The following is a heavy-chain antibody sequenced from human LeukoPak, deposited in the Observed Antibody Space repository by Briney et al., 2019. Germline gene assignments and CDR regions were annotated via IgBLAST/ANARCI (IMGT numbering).Heavy chain of an antibody. V-gene: IGHV4-31*03. CDR3: ARDGRYFVRGGMDV. CDR2: IYYSGST. CDR1: GGSISSGGYY. D-gene: IGHD3-9*01. Sequence: SQTLSLSCTVSGGSISSGGYYWSWIRQHPGKGLEWIGYIYYSGSTYYNPSLKSRVTISVDTPKNQFSLKLSSVTAADTAVYYCARDGRYFVRGGMDVWGQGTTVTVSS. J-gene: IGHJ6*02.